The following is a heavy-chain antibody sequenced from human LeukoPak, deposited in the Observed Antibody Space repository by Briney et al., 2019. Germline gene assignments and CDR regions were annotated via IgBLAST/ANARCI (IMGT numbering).Heavy chain of an antibody. CDR1: GGSISSYY. Sequence: PSETLSLTCTVSGGSISSYYWSWLRQPPGKGLEWLGYIYYSGSTNYNPSLKSRVTISVDTSKNQFSLKLISVTAADTAVYYCAREGIAAAGTIGSSWFDPWGQGTLVTVSS. J-gene: IGHJ5*02. CDR2: IYYSGST. D-gene: IGHD6-13*01. V-gene: IGHV4-59*01. CDR3: AREGIAAAGTIGSSWFDP.